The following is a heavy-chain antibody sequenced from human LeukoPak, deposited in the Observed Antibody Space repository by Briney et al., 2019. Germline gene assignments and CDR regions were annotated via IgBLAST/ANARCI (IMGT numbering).Heavy chain of an antibody. D-gene: IGHD2-21*02. Sequence: ASVKVSYKASGYTFTIYAMNWVRQAPGQGLEWMGWINTNTGNPTYAQGFTGRFVFSLDASVSTAYLQISSLKAEDTAVYYCARDFAVVTAIPGYWGQGTLVTVSS. CDR2: INTNTGNP. CDR1: GYTFTIYA. CDR3: ARDFAVVTAIPGY. J-gene: IGHJ4*02. V-gene: IGHV7-4-1*02.